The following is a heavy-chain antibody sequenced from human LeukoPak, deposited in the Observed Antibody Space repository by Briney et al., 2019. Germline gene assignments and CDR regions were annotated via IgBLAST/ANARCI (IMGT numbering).Heavy chain of an antibody. CDR2: ISGSGGST. V-gene: IGHV3-23*01. Sequence: GGSLRLSCATSGFTFSTFGMSWVRQAPGKGLEWVSAISGSGGSTYYADSVKGRFTISRDNPKSTLYLQLNSLRAEDTAVYYCAKSPYSSGWLHYYWGQGTLVTVSS. CDR1: GFTFSTFG. CDR3: AKSPYSSGWLHYY. J-gene: IGHJ4*02. D-gene: IGHD6-19*01.